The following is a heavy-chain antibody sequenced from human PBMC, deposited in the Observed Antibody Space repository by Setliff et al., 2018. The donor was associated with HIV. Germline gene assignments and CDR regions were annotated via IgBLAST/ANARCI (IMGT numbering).Heavy chain of an antibody. Sequence: GSLRLSCAASGFIFSSYEMNWVRQAPGKGLEWVSYISSSGSPIHYADSVRGRFTISRDNSKNTMFLQMNSLRVEDTAVYYCAKVRGYSGYEGNYWGQGTLVTVSS. CDR3: AKVRGYSGYEGNY. V-gene: IGHV3-48*03. D-gene: IGHD5-12*01. CDR2: ISSSGSPI. CDR1: GFIFSSYE. J-gene: IGHJ4*02.